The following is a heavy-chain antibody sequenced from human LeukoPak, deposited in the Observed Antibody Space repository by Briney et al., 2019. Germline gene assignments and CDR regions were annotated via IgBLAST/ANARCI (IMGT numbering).Heavy chain of an antibody. D-gene: IGHD7-27*01. J-gene: IGHJ6*03. CDR1: GGTFSSYA. CDR2: IIPIFGTA. CDR3: AVTGLYNYYYYYYMDV. Sequence: SVKVSCKASGGTFSSYAISWVRQAPGQGLEWMGRIIPIFGTANYAQKFQGRVTITTDESMSTAYMELSSLRSEDTAVYYCAVTGLYNYYYYYYMDVWGKGTTVTVSS. V-gene: IGHV1-69*05.